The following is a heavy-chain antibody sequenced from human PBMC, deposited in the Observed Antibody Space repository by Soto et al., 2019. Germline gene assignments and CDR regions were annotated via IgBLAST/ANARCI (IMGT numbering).Heavy chain of an antibody. D-gene: IGHD2-21*02. CDR1: GFTFRNYA. Sequence: SLRLSCAASGFTFRNYAMGWVRQAPGTGLEWVSSIGRPGGGTHYAGSVEGRFTISRDDSKSTVYLQMNSLRDEDTAIYFCAKRSVTDTFYFDLWGQGTLVTVSS. J-gene: IGHJ4*02. CDR2: IGRPGGGT. V-gene: IGHV3-23*01. CDR3: AKRSVTDTFYFDL.